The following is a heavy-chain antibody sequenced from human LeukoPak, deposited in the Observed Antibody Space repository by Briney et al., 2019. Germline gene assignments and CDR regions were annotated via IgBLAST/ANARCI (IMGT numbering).Heavy chain of an antibody. CDR3: TKVRLLGALDDAFDV. CDR2: IRHDGSNN. J-gene: IGHJ3*01. Sequence: GGSLRLSCTASGFMFSAYGMHWVRQAPGKGLEWVAFIRHDGSNNYHSNSVQGRFTISRDNSRNTLYLQLNSLRPGDTAVYYCTKVRLLGALDDAFDVWGQGTMVTVSS. CDR1: GFMFSAYG. V-gene: IGHV3-30*02. D-gene: IGHD7-27*01.